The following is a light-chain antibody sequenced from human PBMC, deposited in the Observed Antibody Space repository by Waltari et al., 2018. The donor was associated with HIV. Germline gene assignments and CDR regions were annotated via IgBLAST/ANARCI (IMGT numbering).Light chain of an antibody. CDR2: DVS. Sequence: QSALTQPPSVSGSLGQSVTISCTGTSSDVRNSNEVSWYQQSPGTAPKLMIYDVSNRPSGVPDRFSGSKSGNTASLTISGLQAEDEADYYCSSFTTSITVVFGGGTKLTVL. J-gene: IGLJ2*01. CDR3: SSFTTSITVV. V-gene: IGLV2-18*02. CDR1: SSDVRNSNE.